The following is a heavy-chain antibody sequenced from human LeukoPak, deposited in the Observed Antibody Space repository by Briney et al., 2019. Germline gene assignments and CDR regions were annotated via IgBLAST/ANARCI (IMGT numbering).Heavy chain of an antibody. CDR3: AKVHYYDSSGMGGFDH. J-gene: IGHJ4*02. CDR1: GFTFSDYY. CDR2: VSQSGSPI. Sequence: PGGSLRLSCAASGFTFSDYYMSWIRQAPGKGLEWISYVSQSGSPIFYADSVKGRFTISRDSSKNTLYLQMNSLRADDTAVYYCAKVHYYDSSGMGGFDHWGQGTLVTVSS. V-gene: IGHV3-11*01. D-gene: IGHD3-22*01.